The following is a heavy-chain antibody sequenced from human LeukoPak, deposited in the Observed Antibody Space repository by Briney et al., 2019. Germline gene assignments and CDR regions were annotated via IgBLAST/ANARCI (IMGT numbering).Heavy chain of an antibody. V-gene: IGHV3-21*01. CDR2: ISSSSSYM. Sequence: GGSLRLSCAASGFTFSSYSMNWVRQAPGKGLEWVSSISSSSSYMYYADSVKGRFTISRDNAKNSLYLQMNSLRAEDTAVYYCAREDYDSSGYYLFDYWGRGTLVTVSS. CDR1: GFTFSSYS. CDR3: AREDYDSSGYYLFDY. D-gene: IGHD3-22*01. J-gene: IGHJ4*02.